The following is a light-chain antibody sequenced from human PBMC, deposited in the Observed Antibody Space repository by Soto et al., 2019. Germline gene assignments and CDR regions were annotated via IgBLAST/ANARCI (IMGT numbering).Light chain of an antibody. V-gene: IGLV2-23*01. J-gene: IGLJ2*01. CDR2: EGS. CDR1: SSDVGSYNL. Sequence: QSALTQPASVSGSPGQSITISCTGTSSDVGSYNLVSWYQQHPGKAPKLMIYEGSKRPSGVSNRFSGSKSGNTASLTISGLQVEDEADYYCCSYAGSVVVFGGGTKLTVL. CDR3: CSYAGSVVV.